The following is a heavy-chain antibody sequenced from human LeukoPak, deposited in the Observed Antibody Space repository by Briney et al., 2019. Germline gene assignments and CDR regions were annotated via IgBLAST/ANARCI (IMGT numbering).Heavy chain of an antibody. CDR3: FVYSSSREY. CDR2: ISSSSSYI. J-gene: IGHJ4*02. V-gene: IGHV3-21*01. CDR1: GFTLSSYR. Sequence: PGGPLRHSCSASGFTLSSYRMKGPREAPGKAVEWVSSISSSSSYIYYADSVKGRFTISRDNAKNSLYLQMNSLRAEDTAVYYCFVYSSSREYWGQGTLVTVSS. D-gene: IGHD6-13*01.